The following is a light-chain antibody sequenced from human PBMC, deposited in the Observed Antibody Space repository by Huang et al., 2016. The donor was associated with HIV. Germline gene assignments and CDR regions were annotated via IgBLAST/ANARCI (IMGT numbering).Light chain of an antibody. CDR1: QRVLHNSHQKHY. V-gene: IGKV4-1*01. CDR2: WAS. J-gene: IGKJ1*01. CDR3: QQYFTIPWT. Sequence: DIVMTQSPDLLAVSLGERATINCTSNQRVLHNSHQKHYVAWFQQTPGQPPKLRIYWASTRASGVPDRFSGGGSGTAFTLTISHLQAADVAVYYCQQYFTIPWTFGQGTKVEIK.